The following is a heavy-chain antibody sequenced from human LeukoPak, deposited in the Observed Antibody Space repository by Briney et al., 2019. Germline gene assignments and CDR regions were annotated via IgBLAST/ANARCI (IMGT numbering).Heavy chain of an antibody. CDR2: INTDGSSV. Sequence: GGSLRLSCAASGFTFNNYWLYWVRQAPGEGLVWVSRINTDGSSVTYAEFVKGRFTIPRDNAYNTLYLQMNNLRVDDTAVYYCARVLAVAATGPFDNWGQGTMVTVSS. V-gene: IGHV3-74*03. CDR3: ARVLAVAATGPFDN. CDR1: GFTFNNYW. D-gene: IGHD6-19*01. J-gene: IGHJ3*02.